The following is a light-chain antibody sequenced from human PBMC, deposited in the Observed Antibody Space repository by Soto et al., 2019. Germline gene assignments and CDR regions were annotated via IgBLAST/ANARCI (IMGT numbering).Light chain of an antibody. Sequence: QSMLTQPPSTSGTPGQSVTISCSGSSSNIGRNTVNWYQQLPGTAPKLLIYSNNQRPSGVPDRFSGSKSGTSASLAISGLQSEDEAEYYCAAWDGSVPGSFVFGTGT. J-gene: IGLJ1*01. CDR3: AAWDGSVPGSFV. V-gene: IGLV1-44*01. CDR1: SSNIGRNT. CDR2: SNN.